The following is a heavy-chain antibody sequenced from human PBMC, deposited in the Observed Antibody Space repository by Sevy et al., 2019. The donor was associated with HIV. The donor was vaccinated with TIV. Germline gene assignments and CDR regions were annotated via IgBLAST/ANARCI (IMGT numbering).Heavy chain of an antibody. CDR2: IIPIFGTA. D-gene: IGHD6-19*01. J-gene: IGHJ4*02. Sequence: ASVKVSCKASGGTFSSYAISWVRQAPGQGLEWMGGIIPIFGTANYAQKFQGRVTITADKSTSTAYMELSSLRSEDTAVYYCARESVGRGVAGHNYFDYWGQGTLVTVSS. V-gene: IGHV1-69*06. CDR3: ARESVGRGVAGHNYFDY. CDR1: GGTFSSYA.